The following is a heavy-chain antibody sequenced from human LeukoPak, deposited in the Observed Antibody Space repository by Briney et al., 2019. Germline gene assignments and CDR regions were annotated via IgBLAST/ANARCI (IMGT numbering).Heavy chain of an antibody. CDR1: GFTFSSYA. D-gene: IGHD6-13*01. CDR2: ISGSGGST. V-gene: IGHV3-23*01. CDR3: AKAVYSSSWYLPRFDY. J-gene: IGHJ4*02. Sequence: GGSLRLSCAASGFTFSSYAMSWVRQAPGKGLEWVSAISGSGGSTYYADSVKGRFTISRDNSKNTLYLQMNSLRAEDTAVYYCAKAVYSSSWYLPRFDYWGQGTLVTVSS.